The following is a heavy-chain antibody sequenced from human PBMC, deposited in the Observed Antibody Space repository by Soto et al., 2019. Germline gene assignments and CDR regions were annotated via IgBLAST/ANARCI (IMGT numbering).Heavy chain of an antibody. CDR1: GRTIKSNRYY. CDR3: ARPKTIGAAAGKGWFDP. Sequence: PSETLSLTCTVSGRTIKSNRYYRGWLHQPTGKGLEWIGSIFYTGSTYYSPSLKGRLTISLDPSNNQFSLKLTYVTAADTAMYYCARPKTIGAAAGKGWFDPWGQGTLVTVS. J-gene: IGHJ5*02. CDR2: IFYTGST. D-gene: IGHD6-13*01. V-gene: IGHV4-39*01.